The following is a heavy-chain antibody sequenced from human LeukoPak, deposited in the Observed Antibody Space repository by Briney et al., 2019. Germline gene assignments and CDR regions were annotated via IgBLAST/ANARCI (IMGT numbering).Heavy chain of an antibody. CDR1: GGSISSYY. Sequence: NPSETLSLTCTVSGGSISSYYWSWIRQPPGKGLEWIGYIYYSGSTNYNPSLKSRVTISVDTSKNQFSLKLSSVTAADTAVYYCARQHYYDSSGPYDAFDIWGQGTMVTVSS. CDR3: ARQHYYDSSGPYDAFDI. D-gene: IGHD3-22*01. V-gene: IGHV4-59*08. CDR2: IYYSGST. J-gene: IGHJ3*02.